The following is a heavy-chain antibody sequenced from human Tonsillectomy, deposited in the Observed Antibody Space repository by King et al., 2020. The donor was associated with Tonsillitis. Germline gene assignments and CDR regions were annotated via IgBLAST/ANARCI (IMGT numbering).Heavy chain of an antibody. V-gene: IGHV4-39*07. CDR3: AKHYQYNNGWFVFVED. CDR1: GGSISSHSYF. Sequence: QLQESGPGLVKPSETLSLNCTVSGGSISSHSYFWGWIRQSPGKGLEWIGSIHYIGSTYYNPSLKSRVTISFDTSKHQFSLKVNSVTAADSAVYYCAKHYQYNNGWFVFVEDWSQGTLVSVSS. D-gene: IGHD6-19*01. J-gene: IGHJ4*02. CDR2: IHYIGST.